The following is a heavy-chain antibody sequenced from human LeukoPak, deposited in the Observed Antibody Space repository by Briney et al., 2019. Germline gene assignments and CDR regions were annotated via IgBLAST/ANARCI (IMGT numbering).Heavy chain of an antibody. D-gene: IGHD2-2*01. Sequence: ASVKVSCKASGYTFTSYGISWVRQAPGQGLEWMGWISAYNSNTNYAQKLQGRVTMTTDTSTSTAYMELRSLRSDDTAVYYCARVNREVVPAAMAYYYYYMDVWGKGTTVTVSS. CDR3: ARVNREVVPAAMAYYYYYMDV. V-gene: IGHV1-18*01. J-gene: IGHJ6*03. CDR1: GYTFTSYG. CDR2: ISAYNSNT.